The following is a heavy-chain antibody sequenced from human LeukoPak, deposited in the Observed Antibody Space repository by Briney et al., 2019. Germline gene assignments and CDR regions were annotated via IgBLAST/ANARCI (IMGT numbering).Heavy chain of an antibody. J-gene: IGHJ4*02. V-gene: IGHV1-69*02. CDR1: GGTFSSYT. D-gene: IGHD3-22*01. CDR2: IIPILGIA. Sequence: SVKVSCKASGGTFSSYTISWVRQAPGQGLEWMGRIIPILGIANYAQKFQGRVTITADKSTSTAYMELSSLRSEDTAVYYCARGLVVVPEYFDYWGQGTLVTVSP. CDR3: ARGLVVVPEYFDY.